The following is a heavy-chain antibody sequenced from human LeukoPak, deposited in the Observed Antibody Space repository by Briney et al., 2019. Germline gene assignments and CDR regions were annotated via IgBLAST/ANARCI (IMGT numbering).Heavy chain of an antibody. J-gene: IGHJ4*02. CDR2: ISYDGSNK. Sequence: PGRSLRLSCAASGFTFSSYDMHWVRQAPGKGLEWVAVISYDGSNKYYADSVKGRFTISRDNSKNTLYLQMNSLRAEDTAVYYCARDYGDYKLFDYWGQGTLVTVSS. D-gene: IGHD4-17*01. CDR3: ARDYGDYKLFDY. V-gene: IGHV3-30*04. CDR1: GFTFSSYD.